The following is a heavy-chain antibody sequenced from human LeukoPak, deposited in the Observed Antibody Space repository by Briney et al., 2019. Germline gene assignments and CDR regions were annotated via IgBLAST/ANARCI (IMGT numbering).Heavy chain of an antibody. CDR3: ARDKNSGECVSNSCYGVWPLDI. CDR1: GGTFSINA. D-gene: IGHD2-2*01. V-gene: IGHV1-69*05. CDR2: IIPMSETP. J-gene: IGHJ3*02. Sequence: SVKVSCKASGGTFSINAITWVRQAPGQGLEWMGGIIPMSETPKYTQKFQGRVTIATDESTNTAYMELSSLRSEDTAVYYCARDKNSGECVSNSCYGVWPLDIWGQGTMVTVSS.